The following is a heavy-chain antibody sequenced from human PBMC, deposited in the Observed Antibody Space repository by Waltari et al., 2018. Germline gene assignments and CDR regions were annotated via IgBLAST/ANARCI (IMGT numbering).Heavy chain of an antibody. Sequence: QVTLKESGPALVKPTQTLTLTCTFSGFSLSTSGMRVSWIRQPPGKALEWLARIDWDDDKFYSTSLKTRLTISKDTSKNQVVLTMTNMDPVDTATYYCARMVPGIAVAGLDYWGQGTLVTVSS. CDR3: ARMVPGIAVAGLDY. D-gene: IGHD6-19*01. CDR1: GFSLSTSGMR. J-gene: IGHJ4*02. V-gene: IGHV2-70*04. CDR2: IDWDDDK.